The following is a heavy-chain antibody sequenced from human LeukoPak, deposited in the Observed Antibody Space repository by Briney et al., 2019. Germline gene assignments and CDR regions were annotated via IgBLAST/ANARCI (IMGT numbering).Heavy chain of an antibody. D-gene: IGHD3-10*01. CDR3: ARASFYNSYYYGSGSYYNGLDY. CDR1: GGSISSYY. J-gene: IGHJ4*02. Sequence: SETLSLTCTVSGGSISSYYWSWIRQPPGKGLEWIGYIYYSGSTNYNPSLKSRVTISVDTSKNQFSLKLSSVTAADTAVYYCARASFYNSYYYGSGSYYNGLDYWGQGTLVTVS. CDR2: IYYSGST. V-gene: IGHV4-59*01.